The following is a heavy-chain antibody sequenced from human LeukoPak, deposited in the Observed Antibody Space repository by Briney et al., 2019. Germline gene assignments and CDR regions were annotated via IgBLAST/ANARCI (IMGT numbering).Heavy chain of an antibody. Sequence: GGSLRLSCAASGFTFSNDYMHWVRQAPGKGLEWVSRISGDGINTAYADSVKGRFTISRDNAKNTVYLQMNSLRAEDTALYFCARDHSPGWFDPWGQGALVTVSS. J-gene: IGHJ5*02. V-gene: IGHV3-74*01. CDR3: ARDHSPGWFDP. CDR1: GFTFSNDY. CDR2: ISGDGINT.